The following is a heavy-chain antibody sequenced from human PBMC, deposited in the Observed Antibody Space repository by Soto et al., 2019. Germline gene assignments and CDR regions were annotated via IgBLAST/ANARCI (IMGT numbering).Heavy chain of an antibody. CDR1: EFTLSSYE. Sequence: GGSLRLSCAASEFTLSSYEMHWVRQAPGKGLEWLSYISGSGSAIYYADSVKGRFTVSRDNAKESLYLQMNSLRVGDTAVYYCARERRGSGYYLDYWGQGTLVTVSS. V-gene: IGHV3-48*03. D-gene: IGHD3-22*01. CDR3: ARERRGSGYYLDY. J-gene: IGHJ4*02. CDR2: ISGSGSAI.